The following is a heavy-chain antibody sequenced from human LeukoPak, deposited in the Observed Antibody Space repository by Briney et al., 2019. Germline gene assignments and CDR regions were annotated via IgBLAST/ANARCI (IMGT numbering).Heavy chain of an antibody. D-gene: IGHD3-22*01. Sequence: SETLSLTCTVSGGSISSSSYYWGWIRQPPGKGLEWIGSIYYSGSTYYNPSLKSRVTISVDTSKNQFSLKLSSVTAADTAVYYCASHYYYDSSGYPRGFDPWGQGTLVTVSS. J-gene: IGHJ5*02. V-gene: IGHV4-39*01. CDR3: ASHYYYDSSGYPRGFDP. CDR1: GGSISSSSYY. CDR2: IYYSGST.